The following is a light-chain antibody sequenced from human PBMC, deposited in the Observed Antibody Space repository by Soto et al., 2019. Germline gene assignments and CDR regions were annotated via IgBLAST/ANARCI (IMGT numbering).Light chain of an antibody. CDR3: QQYGSSPPWT. V-gene: IGKV3-20*01. J-gene: IGKJ1*01. CDR2: GAS. Sequence: EMVLTQSPGTLSLSPGERATLSCRARQSVSSSFLAWYQQKPGQAPRLLIYGASSRATGIPDRFSGSGSGKDFTLIISRLEPEDFEVYYCQQYGSSPPWTFGQGTKVDIQ. CDR1: QSVSSSF.